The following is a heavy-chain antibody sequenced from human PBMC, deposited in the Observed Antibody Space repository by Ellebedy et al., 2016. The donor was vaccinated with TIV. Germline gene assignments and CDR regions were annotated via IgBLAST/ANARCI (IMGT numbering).Heavy chain of an antibody. CDR3: AREGGLRDFWSGAHFDY. V-gene: IGHV1-3*01. CDR1: GYTFTSYA. D-gene: IGHD3-3*01. J-gene: IGHJ4*02. CDR2: INAGNGNT. Sequence: AASVKVSCKASGYTFTSYAMHWVRQAPGQRLEWMGWINAGNGNTKYSQKFQGRVTITRDTSASTAYMELSSLRSEDTAVYYCAREGGLRDFWSGAHFDYWGQGTLVTVSS.